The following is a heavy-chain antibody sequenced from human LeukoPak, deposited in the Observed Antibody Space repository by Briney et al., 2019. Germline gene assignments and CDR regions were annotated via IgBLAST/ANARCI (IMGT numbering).Heavy chain of an antibody. J-gene: IGHJ4*02. Sequence: QPGGSLRLSCAASGSTVSNNYMRWVRQAPGEGLEWVSLIYSGGATFYADAVKGRFTISRDGSKNTLYLQMNSLRAEDTAVYYCARDPPAVAANTYGWGQGTLITVSS. D-gene: IGHD6-6*01. CDR2: IYSGGAT. CDR1: GSTVSNNY. CDR3: ARDPPAVAANTYG. V-gene: IGHV3-66*01.